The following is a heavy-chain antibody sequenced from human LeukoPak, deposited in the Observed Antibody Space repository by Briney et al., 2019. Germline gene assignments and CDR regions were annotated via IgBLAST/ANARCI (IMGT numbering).Heavy chain of an antibody. J-gene: IGHJ4*02. CDR3: ARGALGEFDY. CDR2: IYYSGST. CDR1: GGSVSSGSYY. Sequence: SETLSLTCTVSGGSVSSGSYYWTWIRQPPGKGLAWIGYIYYSGSTNYNPSPKGRVTISVDTSKNQFSLKLSSVTAADTAVYYCARGALGEFDYWGQGTLVTVSS. V-gene: IGHV4-61*01. D-gene: IGHD3-10*01.